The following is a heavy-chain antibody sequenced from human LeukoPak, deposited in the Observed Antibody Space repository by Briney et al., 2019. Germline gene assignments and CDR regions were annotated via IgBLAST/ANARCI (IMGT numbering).Heavy chain of an antibody. CDR3: ARSLNWNVALLCY. D-gene: IGHD1-1*01. Sequence: ASVKVSCKASGYTFTGYYMHWVRQAPGQGLEWMGWINPNSGGTNYAQKFQGRVTMTRDTSTSTAYMELSRLRSDDTAVYYCARSLNWNVALLCYWGQGTLVTVSS. CDR1: GYTFTGYY. J-gene: IGHJ4*02. V-gene: IGHV1-2*02. CDR2: INPNSGGT.